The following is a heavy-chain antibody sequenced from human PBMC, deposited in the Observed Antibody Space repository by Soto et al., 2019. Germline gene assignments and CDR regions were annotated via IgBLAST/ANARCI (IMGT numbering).Heavy chain of an antibody. J-gene: IGHJ4*02. D-gene: IGHD3-3*01. CDR1: GYTFTSYA. Sequence: GASVKVSCKASGYTFTSYAMHWVRQAPGQRLKWMRWINAGNGNTKYSQKFQGRVTITRDTSASTAYMELSSLRSEDTAVYYCARERNKRYDFWSGYHPVDYWGQGTLVTVSS. CDR2: INAGNGNT. V-gene: IGHV1-3*01. CDR3: ARERNKRYDFWSGYHPVDY.